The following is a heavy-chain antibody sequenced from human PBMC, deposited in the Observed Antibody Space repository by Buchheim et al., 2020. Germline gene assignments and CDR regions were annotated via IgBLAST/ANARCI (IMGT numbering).Heavy chain of an antibody. D-gene: IGHD3-10*01. J-gene: IGHJ5*02. CDR2: IYYSGST. Sequence: QVQLQESGPGLVKPSQTLSLPCTVSGGPISSGDYYWSWIRQPPGKGLEWIGYIYYSGSTYYNPSLKRRVNIPVDTSKNQFSLKLSAVTAADTAVYYCARGRLWFRKANWFDPWGQGTL. V-gene: IGHV4-30-4*01. CDR1: GGPISSGDYY. CDR3: ARGRLWFRKANWFDP.